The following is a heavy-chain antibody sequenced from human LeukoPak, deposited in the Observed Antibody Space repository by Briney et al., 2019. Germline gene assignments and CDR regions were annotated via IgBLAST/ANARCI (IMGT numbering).Heavy chain of an antibody. V-gene: IGHV3-30-3*01. J-gene: IGHJ4*02. D-gene: IGHD5-12*01. Sequence: PGKSLRLSCAVSGLIFRDYVMNWVRQPPGKGLEWVAVTSFDESTKHYADSVQGRFTISRDNSKNTLYLQMNSLRAEDTAVYFCARDAGWLRSFDYWGQGTLVTVSS. CDR3: ARDAGWLRSFDY. CDR1: GLIFRDYV. CDR2: TSFDESTK.